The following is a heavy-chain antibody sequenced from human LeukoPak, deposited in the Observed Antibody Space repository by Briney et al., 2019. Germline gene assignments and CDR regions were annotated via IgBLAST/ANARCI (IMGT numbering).Heavy chain of an antibody. CDR3: ARGRIKPRNWFDP. V-gene: IGHV1-8*02. CDR2: INPNSGNT. CDR1: GYTLTGYY. J-gene: IGHJ5*02. Sequence: ASVKVSCKASGYTLTGYYMHWVRQAPGQGLEWMGWINPNSGNTGYAQKFQGRVTMTRNTSISTAYMELSSLRSEDTAVYYCARGRIKPRNWFDPWGQGTLVTVSS. D-gene: IGHD1-14*01.